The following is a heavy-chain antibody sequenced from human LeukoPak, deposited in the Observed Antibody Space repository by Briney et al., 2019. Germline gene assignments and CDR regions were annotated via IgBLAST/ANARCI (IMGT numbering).Heavy chain of an antibody. J-gene: IGHJ4*02. CDR1: GGSISSSYW. V-gene: IGHV4-4*02. CDR3: ARGRHYYGSGSYYSHLSFDY. CDR2: IYYSGST. D-gene: IGHD3-10*01. Sequence: PSETLSLTCAVSGGSISSSYWWTWVRQPPGKGLEWIGGIYYSGSTNYNSSLTSRVTFSVDKSKNQFSLSLTSVTAADTAVYYCARGRHYYGSGSYYSHLSFDYWGQGALVTVSS.